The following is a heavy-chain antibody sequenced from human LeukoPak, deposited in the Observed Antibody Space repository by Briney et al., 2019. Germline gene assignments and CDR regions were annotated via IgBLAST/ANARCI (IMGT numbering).Heavy chain of an antibody. Sequence: ASVKVPCKASGYTFTGYYMHWVRQAPGQGLEWMGWINPNSGGTNYAQKFQGRVTMTRDTSISTAYMELSRLRSDDTAVYYCARVGSNQYYYYYGMDVWGQGTTVTVSS. J-gene: IGHJ6*02. V-gene: IGHV1-2*02. CDR3: ARVGSNQYYYYYGMDV. D-gene: IGHD1-14*01. CDR1: GYTFTGYY. CDR2: INPNSGGT.